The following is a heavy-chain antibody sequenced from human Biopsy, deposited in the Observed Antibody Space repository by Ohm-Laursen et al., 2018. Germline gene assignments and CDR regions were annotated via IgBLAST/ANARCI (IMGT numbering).Heavy chain of an antibody. V-gene: IGHV3-9*01. J-gene: IGHJ3*02. D-gene: IGHD2-15*01. CDR3: AKIHCSGGSCYPNAFDM. CDR1: GFNFNDYG. Sequence: SLRLSCAASGFNFNDYGMHWVRQAPGKGLEWVAGISWNSGSMDYADSLEVRFTISRDNAKNFLYLQMNNLRPEDTALYYCAKIHCSGGSCYPNAFDMWGHGTRVTVS. CDR2: ISWNSGSM.